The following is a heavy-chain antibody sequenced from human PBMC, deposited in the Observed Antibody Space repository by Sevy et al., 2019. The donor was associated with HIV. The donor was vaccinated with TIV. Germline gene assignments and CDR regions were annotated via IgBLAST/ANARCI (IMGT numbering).Heavy chain of an antibody. D-gene: IGHD2-15*01. J-gene: IGHJ5*02. Sequence: GGSLRLSCAASGFDFRNYAMSWVRQAPGKGLEWVSGISGRGGSTYYADSVKGRFTISRDNPKNTLYLQMNSLRPEDTAVYYCARAPRGIVVVVAGLDPWGQGTLVTVSS. CDR2: ISGRGGST. V-gene: IGHV3-23*01. CDR3: ARAPRGIVVVVAGLDP. CDR1: GFDFRNYA.